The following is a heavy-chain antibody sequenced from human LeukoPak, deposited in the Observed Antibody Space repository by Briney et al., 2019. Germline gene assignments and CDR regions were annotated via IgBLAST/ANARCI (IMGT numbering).Heavy chain of an antibody. Sequence: GGSLRLSCAASGFTFSSYGMHWVRQAPGKGLEWVAVISYDGSNKYYADSVKGRFTISRDNAKNSLYLQMNSLRAEDTAVYYCAREGPPVVRQLWLYYYYYYMDVWGKGTTVTVSS. J-gene: IGHJ6*03. CDR3: AREGPPVVRQLWLYYYYYYMDV. CDR2: ISYDGSNK. CDR1: GFTFSSYG. V-gene: IGHV3-30*03. D-gene: IGHD5-18*01.